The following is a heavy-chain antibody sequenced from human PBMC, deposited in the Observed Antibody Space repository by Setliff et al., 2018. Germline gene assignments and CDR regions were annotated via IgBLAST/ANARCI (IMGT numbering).Heavy chain of an antibody. Sequence: GASVKVSCKASGGTFSRYVMNWVRQAPGQGLEWMGGINTNFGSASYAQKLQGRVTITADKSTSTAYMELSSMRSEDTAVYYCARELKYYYDSSGYFLPDWGQGTLVTVSS. V-gene: IGHV1-69*06. J-gene: IGHJ4*02. CDR3: ARELKYYYDSSGYFLPD. CDR1: GGTFSRYV. CDR2: INTNFGSA. D-gene: IGHD3-22*01.